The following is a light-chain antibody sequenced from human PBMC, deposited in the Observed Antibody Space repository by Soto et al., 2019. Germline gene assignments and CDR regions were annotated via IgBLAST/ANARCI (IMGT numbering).Light chain of an antibody. CDR3: QHYNSYSGA. CDR1: QSISTW. V-gene: IGKV1-5*03. J-gene: IGKJ1*01. CDR2: KAS. Sequence: DIQMTQSPSTLSASVGDRVTITCRASQSISTWLAWYQQKPGKAPKILIYKASTLESGVPSRFSGSGSGTEFTLTISSLQPDDFATYYCQHYNSYSGAFGQGTKVDI.